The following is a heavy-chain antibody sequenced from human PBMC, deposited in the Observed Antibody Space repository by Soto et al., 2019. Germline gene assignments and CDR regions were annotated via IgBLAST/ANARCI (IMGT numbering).Heavy chain of an antibody. D-gene: IGHD6-6*01. J-gene: IGHJ5*02. V-gene: IGHV4-34*01. Sequence: SETLSLTCAVYGGSFSGYYWSWIRQPPGKGLEWIGEIYYSGSTYYNPSLKSRVTISVDTSKNQFSLKLSSVTAADTVVYYCARRWDSSSVYNWFDPWGQGTLVTVSS. CDR1: GGSFSGYY. CDR3: ARRWDSSSVYNWFDP. CDR2: IYYSGST.